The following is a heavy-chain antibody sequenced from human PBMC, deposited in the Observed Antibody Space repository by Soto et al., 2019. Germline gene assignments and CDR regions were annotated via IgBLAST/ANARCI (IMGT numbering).Heavy chain of an antibody. Sequence: QVQLVQSGAEVKKPGASVKVSCKSCGYTFTSYYMHCVRQAPGQGPDWVGIINPSGGSTSYAKKFQGRTLITRATSTRTAYVGLSSLGSEDTAVYYWARNRGGGSYTDGISDYWGQGNIVTLSS. D-gene: IGHD1-26*01. V-gene: IGHV1-46*01. CDR1: GYTFTSYY. CDR2: INPSGGST. J-gene: IGHJ4*02. CDR3: ARNRGGGSYTDGISDY.